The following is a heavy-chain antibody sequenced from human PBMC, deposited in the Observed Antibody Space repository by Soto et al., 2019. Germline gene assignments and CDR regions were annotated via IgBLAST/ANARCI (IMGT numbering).Heavy chain of an antibody. V-gene: IGHV3-15*07. Sequence: EVQLVESGGGLVKPGGSLRLSCAASGFTFSNAWMNWVRQAPGKGLEWVGRIKSKTDGGTTDYAAPVKGRFTISRDDSKNTLYLQMNSLKTEDTAVYYCTTGEVSDSSAYYPDAFDIWGQGTMVTVSS. CDR2: IKSKTDGGTT. CDR3: TTGEVSDSSAYYPDAFDI. D-gene: IGHD3-22*01. CDR1: GFTFSNAW. J-gene: IGHJ3*02.